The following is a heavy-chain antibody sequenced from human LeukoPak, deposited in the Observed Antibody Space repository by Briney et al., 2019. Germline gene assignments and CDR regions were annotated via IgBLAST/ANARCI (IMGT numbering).Heavy chain of an antibody. V-gene: IGHV3-23*01. D-gene: IGHD2-8*01. CDR2: ISSSGGDT. CDR3: AKAPPYTKYFES. CDR1: GFTFSSYA. Sequence: GGSLRLSCAASGFTFSSYAMSWVRQAPGKGLDWVSTISSSGGDTFYADSVKGRFTISRDNSKNTLYLQMNSLRAEDTAVYYCAKAPPYTKYFESWGQGTLVTVSS. J-gene: IGHJ4*02.